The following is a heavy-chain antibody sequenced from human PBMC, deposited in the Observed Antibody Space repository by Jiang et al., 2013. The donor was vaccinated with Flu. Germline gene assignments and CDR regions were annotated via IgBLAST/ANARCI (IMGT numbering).Heavy chain of an antibody. D-gene: IGHD3-22*01. CDR2: IIPAFGGA. CDR3: ARGYYDSSGYYVSYYFDF. CDR1: GGTFISYA. Sequence: SRAEVKKPGSSVKVSCKASGGTFISYAIAWVRQAPGQGLQWMGGIIPAFGGAKYAQRFQGRVAITADESTNTGYMELSGLRSDDTAVYYCARGYYDSSGYYVSYYFDFWGLGTLITVSS. V-gene: IGHV1-69*01. J-gene: IGHJ4*02.